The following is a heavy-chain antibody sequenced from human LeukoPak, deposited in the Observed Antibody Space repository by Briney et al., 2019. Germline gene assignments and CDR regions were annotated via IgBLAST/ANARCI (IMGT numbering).Heavy chain of an antibody. CDR1: GFSFSSYA. D-gene: IGHD5-18*01. Sequence: PGGSLRLSCAASGFSFSSYAMYWVRQAPGKGLEWVAFISYDGSDKYYADSVKGRFTFSRDNSKNTVYLQMNSLRAEDTAVYYCARDYNYELDYWGQGTLVTVSS. CDR3: ARDYNYELDY. V-gene: IGHV3-30-3*01. J-gene: IGHJ4*02. CDR2: ISYDGSDK.